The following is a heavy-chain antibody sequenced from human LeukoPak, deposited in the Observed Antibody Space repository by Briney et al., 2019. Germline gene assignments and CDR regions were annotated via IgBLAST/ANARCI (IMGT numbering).Heavy chain of an antibody. CDR3: ARDRNRARSGYAPPAY. J-gene: IGHJ4*02. V-gene: IGHV1-18*01. Sequence: ASVKVSCKASGYTFTSYGISWVRQAPGQGLEWMGWISAYNGNTNYAQKLQGRVTMTTDTSTSTAYMELRSLRSDDTAVYYCARDRNRARSGYAPPAYWGQGTLVTVSS. D-gene: IGHD3-22*01. CDR1: GYTFTSYG. CDR2: ISAYNGNT.